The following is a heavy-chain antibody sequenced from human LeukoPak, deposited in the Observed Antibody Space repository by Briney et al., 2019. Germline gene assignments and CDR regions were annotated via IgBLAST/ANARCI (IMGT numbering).Heavy chain of an antibody. CDR3: ARDIAVAGTLGPRPHGMDV. CDR2: INPNSGGT. J-gene: IGHJ6*02. V-gene: IGHV1-2*02. D-gene: IGHD6-19*01. CDR1: GYTFTGYY. Sequence: ASVKVSCKASGYTFTGYYMHWVRQAPGQGLEWMGWINPNSGGTNYAQKFQGRVTMTRDTSISTAYMELSRLRSDDTAVYYCARDIAVAGTLGPRPHGMDVWGQGTTVTVSS.